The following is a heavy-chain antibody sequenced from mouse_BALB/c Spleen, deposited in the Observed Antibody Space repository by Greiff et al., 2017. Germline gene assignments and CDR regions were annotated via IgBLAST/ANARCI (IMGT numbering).Heavy chain of an antibody. V-gene: IGHV1-15*01. Sequence: VQGVESGAELVRPGASVTLSCKASGYTFTDYEMHWVKQTPVHGLEWIGAIDPETGGTAYNQKFKGKATLTADKSSSTAYMELRSLTSEDSAVYYCTRYAWFAYWGQGTLVTVSA. CDR1: GYTFTDYE. CDR3: TRYAWFAY. J-gene: IGHJ3*01. CDR2: IDPETGGT.